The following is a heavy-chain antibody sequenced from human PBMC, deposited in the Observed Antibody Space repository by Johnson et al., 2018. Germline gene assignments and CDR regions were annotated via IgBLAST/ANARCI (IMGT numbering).Heavy chain of an antibody. CDR3: AKPANYYDSSPFQH. CDR2: ISGSGGST. CDR1: GFTFSSYG. D-gene: IGHD3-22*01. J-gene: IGHJ1*01. V-gene: IGHV3-23*04. Sequence: VQLVESGGGVVQPGRSLRLSCAASGFTFSSYGMHWVRQAPGKGLEWVSAISGSGGSTYYADSVKGRFTISRDNSKNTLYLQMNSLRAEETAVYYCAKPANYYDSSPFQHWGQGTLVTVSS.